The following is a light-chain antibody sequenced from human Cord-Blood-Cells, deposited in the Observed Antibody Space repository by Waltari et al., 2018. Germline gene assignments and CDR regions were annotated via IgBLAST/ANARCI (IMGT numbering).Light chain of an antibody. J-gene: IGKJ4*01. Sequence: EIVMPDSLATLSVSPGQRAPLSCRASQSVSGNLAWYQQKPGQAPKHLIYGASTRATGIPARFSGSGSRTAFTLTISSLQSEDFAVYYCQRYNNWPLTFGGGTKVVIK. CDR3: QRYNNWPLT. CDR1: QSVSGN. V-gene: IGKV3D-15*01. CDR2: GAS.